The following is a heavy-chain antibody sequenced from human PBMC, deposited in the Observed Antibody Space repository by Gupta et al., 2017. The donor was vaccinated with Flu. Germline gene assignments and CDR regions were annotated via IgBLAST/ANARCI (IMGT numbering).Heavy chain of an antibody. Sequence: FTVSSYAMSWVRQAPGKGLEWVSAISDSGDSIYYADSGKGRFAISRDNSKDTLYLQISSLRAEDTAVYYCAKETWEFYFDFWGQGTLVNVSS. D-gene: IGHD1-26*01. CDR2: ISDSGDSI. CDR1: FTVSSYA. J-gene: IGHJ4*02. CDR3: AKETWEFYFDF. V-gene: IGHV3-23*01.